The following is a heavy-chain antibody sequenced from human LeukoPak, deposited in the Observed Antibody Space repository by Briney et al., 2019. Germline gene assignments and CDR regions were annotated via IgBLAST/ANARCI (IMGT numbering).Heavy chain of an antibody. J-gene: IGHJ4*02. CDR3: ARLFLPVYYFDY. Sequence: SETLSLTCTVSGGSISSYYWNWIRQPPGKGLEWIGYIYYSGSTSYNPSLKSRVTISVDTSKNQFSLNLSSVTAADTAVYYCARLFLPVYYFDYWGQGTLVTVSS. CDR1: GGSISSYY. CDR2: IYYSGST. D-gene: IGHD2-21*01. V-gene: IGHV4-59*08.